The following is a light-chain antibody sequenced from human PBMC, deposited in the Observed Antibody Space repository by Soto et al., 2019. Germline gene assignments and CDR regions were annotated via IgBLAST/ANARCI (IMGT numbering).Light chain of an antibody. J-gene: IGKJ1*01. CDR2: AAF. CDR1: QSISSY. CDR3: QQSYSTRWT. V-gene: IGKV1-39*01. Sequence: DIPMPQSPSSLSASVGGRVTITCRASQSISSYLNWYQQKPGKAPKLLIYAAFSLESGVPSRFSGSGSGTDFTLTISSLQPEDFATYYCQQSYSTRWTFGEGTKVEIK.